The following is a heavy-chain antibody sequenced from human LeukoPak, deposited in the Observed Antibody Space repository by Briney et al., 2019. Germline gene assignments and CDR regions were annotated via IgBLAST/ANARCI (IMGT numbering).Heavy chain of an antibody. Sequence: AASVKVSCTASGGTFSSYAISWVRQAPGQGLEWMGRIITIFGIANYAQKFQGRVTITADKSTGTAYMELSSLKSEATAVYYCARERADSSVYYIFDYWGQGTLVTVSS. CDR1: GGTFSSYA. J-gene: IGHJ4*02. CDR2: IITIFGIA. CDR3: ARERADSSVYYIFDY. V-gene: IGHV1-69*04. D-gene: IGHD3-22*01.